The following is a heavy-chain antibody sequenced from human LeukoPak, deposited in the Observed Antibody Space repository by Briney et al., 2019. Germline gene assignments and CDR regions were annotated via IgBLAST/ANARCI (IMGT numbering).Heavy chain of an antibody. CDR2: ITWNGGST. V-gene: IGHV3-20*04. Sequence: GGSLRLSCTASGFTFDEYGMAWVRQAPGKGLEWVSGITWNGGSTGYAGAVKGRFTISRDNAKNSLYLQMDSLRVEDTAVYYCARDPYSGSYGPYYYYYMDVWGEGTTVTISS. CDR1: GFTFDEYG. CDR3: ARDPYSGSYGPYYYYYMDV. D-gene: IGHD1-26*01. J-gene: IGHJ6*03.